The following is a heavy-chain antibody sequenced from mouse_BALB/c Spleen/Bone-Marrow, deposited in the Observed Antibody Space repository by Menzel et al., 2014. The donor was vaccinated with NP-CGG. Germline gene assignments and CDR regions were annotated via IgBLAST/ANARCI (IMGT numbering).Heavy chain of an antibody. CDR3: TRFGSSYDWYFDV. Sequence: EVQLQESGTVLARPGASVKMSCKASGYSVTSYWMHWVKQRPGQGLEWIGAIYPGNSDTSYNQKFKGKAKLTAVTSANTAYMELSSLTNEDSAVYYCTRFGSSYDWYFDVWGAGTTVTVSS. CDR2: IYPGNSDT. V-gene: IGHV1-5*01. J-gene: IGHJ1*01. CDR1: GYSVTSYW. D-gene: IGHD1-1*01.